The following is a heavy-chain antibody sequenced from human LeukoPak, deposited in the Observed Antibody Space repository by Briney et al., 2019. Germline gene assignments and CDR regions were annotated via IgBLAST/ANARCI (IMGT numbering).Heavy chain of an antibody. CDR2: IGSSSSYI. J-gene: IGHJ3*02. CDR1: GFTFSSYS. CDR3: ARKGGHGYDAFDI. V-gene: IGHV3-21*01. Sequence: PGGSLRLSCAASGFTFSSYSMNWVRQAPGKGLEWVSSIGSSSSYIYYADSVKGRFTISRDNAKNSLYLQMNSLRAEDTAVYYCARKGGHGYDAFDIWGQGTMVTVSS. D-gene: IGHD2-2*03.